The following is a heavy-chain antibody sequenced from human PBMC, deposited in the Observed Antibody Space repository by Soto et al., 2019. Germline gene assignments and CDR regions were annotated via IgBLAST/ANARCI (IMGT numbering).Heavy chain of an antibody. V-gene: IGHV1-18*04. CDR3: ARDPPCGSGTYGRGGMDV. CDR2: ISVYSGDT. Sequence: VQLVQSETEVKKPGASVKVSCKASGYSFSSYGISWVRQAPGQGLEWMGWISVYSGDTKYTQKLQGRVTMTTDTSTSTADMDLRSLRFGDTAVYYCARDPPCGSGTYGRGGMDVWGQGTTVIVSS. D-gene: IGHD3-10*01. CDR1: GYSFSSYG. J-gene: IGHJ6*02.